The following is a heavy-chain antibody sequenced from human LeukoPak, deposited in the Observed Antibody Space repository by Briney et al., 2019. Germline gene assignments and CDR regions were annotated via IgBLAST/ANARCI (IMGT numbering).Heavy chain of an antibody. CDR1: GFTFSSYA. Sequence: GGSLRLSCAASGFTFSSYAMSWVRQAPGKGLEWVSAISGSGGSTYYADSVKGRFTISRDNSKNTLYLQMNSLRAEDTAVYYCAKVYDSSGYYLYYYYGMDVWGQGTTVTVS. CDR2: ISGSGGST. D-gene: IGHD3-22*01. V-gene: IGHV3-23*01. CDR3: AKVYDSSGYYLYYYYGMDV. J-gene: IGHJ6*02.